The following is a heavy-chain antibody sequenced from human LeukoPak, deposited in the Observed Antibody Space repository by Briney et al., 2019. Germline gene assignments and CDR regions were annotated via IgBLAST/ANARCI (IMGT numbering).Heavy chain of an antibody. V-gene: IGHV3-53*01. J-gene: IGHJ4*02. Sequence: GGSLRLSCAASGXTVSSNYMSWVRRAPGKGLEWVSVIYSGGSTYYADSVKGRFTISRDNSKNTLYLQMNSLRAEDTAVYYCARDYGSGSLDYWGQGTLVTVSS. CDR3: ARDYGSGSLDY. CDR1: GXTVSSNY. D-gene: IGHD3-10*01. CDR2: IYSGGST.